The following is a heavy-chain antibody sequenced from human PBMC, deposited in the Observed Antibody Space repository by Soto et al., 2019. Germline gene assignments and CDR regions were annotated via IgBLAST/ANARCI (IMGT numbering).Heavy chain of an antibody. Sequence: LRLSWAASGFTFSSYGMHWVRQAPGKGLEWVAVISYDGSNKYYADSVKGRFTISRDNSKNTLYLQMNSLRAEDTAVYYCAKDNVVYSYGHLGPIHVWGPGTTGTLS. CDR3: AKDNVVYSYGHLGPIHV. CDR2: ISYDGSNK. V-gene: IGHV3-30*18. CDR1: GFTFSSYG. J-gene: IGHJ6*02. D-gene: IGHD5-18*01.